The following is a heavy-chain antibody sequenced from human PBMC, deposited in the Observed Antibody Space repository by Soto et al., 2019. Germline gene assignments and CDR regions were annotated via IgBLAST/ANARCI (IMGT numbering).Heavy chain of an antibody. V-gene: IGHV1-69*06. D-gene: IGHD3-16*01. CDR2: VIPLFGTS. CDR1: GGAFSTYA. Sequence: QVQLVQSGAEVKGPGSSVKVACQASGGAFSTYAISWVPKAPGQGLEWMGGVIPLFGTSNYLPKFQRRVYIAADRNTKTVYMELRSRRFDDEAVYFCARELPAGGRCGMDVWGQGDTVTVSS. CDR3: ARELPAGGRCGMDV. J-gene: IGHJ6*02.